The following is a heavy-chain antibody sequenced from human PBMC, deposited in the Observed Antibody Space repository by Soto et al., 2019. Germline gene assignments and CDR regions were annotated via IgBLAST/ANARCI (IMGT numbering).Heavy chain of an antibody. V-gene: IGHV3-30*03. CDR3: AREGDSHAFRGFDL. D-gene: IGHD5-18*01. J-gene: IGHJ5*02. Sequence: VQLVESGGGVVQPGTSLRLSCAASGFTFSHYIYNWVRQAPGKGLQWVAVIRDDGKKTNYATSVRGRFTVSRDMSKSTIFLQMNNLRIDDSAIYSCAREGDSHAFRGFDLWGQGTPVTVSS. CDR1: GFTFSHYI. CDR2: IRDDGKKT.